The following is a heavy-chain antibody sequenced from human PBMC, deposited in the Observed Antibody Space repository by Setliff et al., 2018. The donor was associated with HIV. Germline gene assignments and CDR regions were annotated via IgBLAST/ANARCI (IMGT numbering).Heavy chain of an antibody. Sequence: SETLSLTCTVSGGSISSGSYYWSWMRQPAGKGLEWIGHIYTSGSTNYNPSLKSRVTISVDTSKNQFSLKLSSVTAADTAVYYCARDAPTVYANGWFDPWGQGTLVTVSS. CDR3: ARDAPTVYANGWFDP. CDR1: GGSISSGSYY. D-gene: IGHD2-8*01. V-gene: IGHV4-61*09. CDR2: IYTSGST. J-gene: IGHJ5*02.